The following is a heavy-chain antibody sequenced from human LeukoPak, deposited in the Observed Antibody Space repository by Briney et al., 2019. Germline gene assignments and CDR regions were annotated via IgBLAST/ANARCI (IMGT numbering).Heavy chain of an antibody. CDR2: IGHTGSIT. CDR1: GFTFGSYS. Sequence: GGSLRLSCAGSGFTFGSYSMNWVRHAPGKGLEWVSYIGHTGSITDYADSVKGRFTVSRDNAKNSLYLQMNRLRPEDTAFYYCATLEYWGQGILVTVSS. CDR3: ATLEY. V-gene: IGHV3-48*04. J-gene: IGHJ4*02.